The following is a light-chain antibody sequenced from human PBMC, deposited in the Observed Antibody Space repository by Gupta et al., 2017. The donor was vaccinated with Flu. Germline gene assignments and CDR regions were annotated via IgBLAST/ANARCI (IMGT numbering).Light chain of an antibody. CDR1: SSNIGARYD. Sequence: QSVLTQPPSASAPPGHTLTISCTGTSSNIGARYDLHWHQHLPGTPPKLLISGTSNRPSGGADRCSGAKSGASASLAIAGRQAEDEADYYCQTYDSGLSGVVFGGGTKLTVL. CDR2: GTS. J-gene: IGLJ2*01. V-gene: IGLV1-40*03. CDR3: QTYDSGLSGVV.